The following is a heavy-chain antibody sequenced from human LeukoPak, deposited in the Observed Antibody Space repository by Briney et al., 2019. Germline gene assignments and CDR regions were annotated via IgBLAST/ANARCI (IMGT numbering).Heavy chain of an antibody. V-gene: IGHV1-18*01. Sequence: ASVKVSCKASGYTFTSYGISWVRQAPGQGLEWMGWISAYNGNTNYAQKLQGRVTMTTDTSTSTAYMELRSLRSDGTAVYYCARDMIEPAARYYYYGMDVWGQGTTVTVSS. CDR1: GYTFTSYG. J-gene: IGHJ6*02. D-gene: IGHD2-2*01. CDR3: ARDMIEPAARYYYYGMDV. CDR2: ISAYNGNT.